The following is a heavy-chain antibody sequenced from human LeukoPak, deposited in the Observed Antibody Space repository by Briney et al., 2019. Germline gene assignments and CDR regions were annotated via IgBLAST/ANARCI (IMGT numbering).Heavy chain of an antibody. CDR1: GFTFSTYW. D-gene: IGHD6-25*01. J-gene: IGHJ1*01. CDR3: AKEPTSYTSGWYFQH. Sequence: GGSLRLSCAASGFTFSTYWMHWVRQAPGTGLEWVAVVSHDGRVKFYADSVKGRFTISRDNSKNTLDLQMYSLRADDTAVYYCAKEPTSYTSGWYFQHWGHGTLVTVSS. CDR2: VSHDGRVK. V-gene: IGHV3-30*18.